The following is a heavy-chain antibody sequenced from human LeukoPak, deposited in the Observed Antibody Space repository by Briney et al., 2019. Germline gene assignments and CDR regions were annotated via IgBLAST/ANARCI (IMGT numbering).Heavy chain of an antibody. Sequence: GGSLRLSCAASGFTFSSYSMNWVRQAPGKGLEWVSSISSSSSYIYYADSVKGRFTISRDNAKNSLFLQMNSLRAEDTAVYYCARSHDCGIDYWGLGTLVTVSS. D-gene: IGHD4-17*01. J-gene: IGHJ4*02. V-gene: IGHV3-21*01. CDR2: ISSSSSYI. CDR1: GFTFSSYS. CDR3: ARSHDCGIDY.